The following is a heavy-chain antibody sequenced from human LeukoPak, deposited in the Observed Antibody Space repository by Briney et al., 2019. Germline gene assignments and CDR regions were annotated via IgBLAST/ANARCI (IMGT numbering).Heavy chain of an antibody. Sequence: GGSLRLSCAASGFTFSTYGMSWVRQAPGKGLEWVSNINGRGGGTYYADSVKGRFTISRDNSKNTLYLQMNNLRPEDTALYYCAFPTADWLSWGQGTLVIVSS. CDR2: INGRGGGT. CDR3: AFPTADWLS. V-gene: IGHV3-23*01. D-gene: IGHD7-27*01. CDR1: GFTFSTYG. J-gene: IGHJ5*02.